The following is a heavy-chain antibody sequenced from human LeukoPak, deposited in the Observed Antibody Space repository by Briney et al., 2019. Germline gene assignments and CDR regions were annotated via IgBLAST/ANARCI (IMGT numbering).Heavy chain of an antibody. CDR2: IYYSRST. V-gene: IGHV4-39*01. D-gene: IGHD4-17*01. J-gene: IGHJ4*02. CDR3: ARVPTVTFFDY. Sequence: SETLSLTCTVSGGSISSSSYYWGWIRQPPGKGLEWIGGIYYSRSTYYNPSLKSRVTISVDASKNQFSLKLSSVTAADTAVYYCARVPTVTFFDYWGQGTLVTVSS. CDR1: GGSISSSSYY.